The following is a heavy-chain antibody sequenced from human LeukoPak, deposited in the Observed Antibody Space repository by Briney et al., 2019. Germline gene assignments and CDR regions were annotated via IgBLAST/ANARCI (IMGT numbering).Heavy chain of an antibody. CDR2: IYHSGST. CDR3: ASQYSSSPYYYYGMDV. J-gene: IGHJ6*02. Sequence: PSETLSLTCTVSGGSISSGGYYWSWIRQPPGKGLEWIGYIYHSGSTYYNPSLKSRVTISIDRSKNQFSLKLSSVTAADTAVYYCASQYSSSPYYYYGMDVWGQGTTVTVSS. D-gene: IGHD6-13*01. V-gene: IGHV4-30-2*01. CDR1: GGSISSGGYY.